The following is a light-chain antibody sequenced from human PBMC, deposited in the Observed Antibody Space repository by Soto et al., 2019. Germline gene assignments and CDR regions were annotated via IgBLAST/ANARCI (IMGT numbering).Light chain of an antibody. V-gene: IGLV2-14*03. CDR1: SSDVGNYNS. CDR3: SSYTSSTTYV. CDR2: DVS. Sequence: QSVLTQPASVSGSPGQSITISCAGTSSDVGNYNSVSWYQHHPGKAPKLMIYDVSNRPSGVSNRFSGSKSGNTASLTISGLQAEDESDYYCSSYTSSTTYVFGSGTRSPS. J-gene: IGLJ1*01.